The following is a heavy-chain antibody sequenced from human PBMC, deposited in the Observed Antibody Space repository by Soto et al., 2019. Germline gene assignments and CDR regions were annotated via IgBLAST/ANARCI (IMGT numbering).Heavy chain of an antibody. CDR3: ARVVRGVVNWFDP. CDR1: GDTFANFG. J-gene: IGHJ5*02. Sequence: HLVQSGPEVKRPGASITVSCKTSGDTFANFGLSWVRQAPGQGLEWMGWIATYNNNKNYAQKFQGRLTLTTDTSTSTAYMELESLGYDDTAVYYCARVVRGVVNWFDPWDQGTLVTVSS. CDR2: IATYNNNK. D-gene: IGHD3-10*01. V-gene: IGHV1-18*01.